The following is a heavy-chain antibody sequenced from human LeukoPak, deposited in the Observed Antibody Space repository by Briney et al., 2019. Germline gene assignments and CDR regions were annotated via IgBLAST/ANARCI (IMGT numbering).Heavy chain of an antibody. V-gene: IGHV3-48*03. CDR3: ARDAYSSGLLGLD. Sequence: GGSLRLSCAASGFTFSSYEMNWVRQAPGKGLEWVSYISSSGSTIYYADSVKGRFTISRDNANNSLYLQMNSLRAEDTAVYYCARDAYSSGLLGLDWGQGTLVTVSS. CDR2: ISSSGSTI. D-gene: IGHD6-19*01. J-gene: IGHJ4*02. CDR1: GFTFSSYE.